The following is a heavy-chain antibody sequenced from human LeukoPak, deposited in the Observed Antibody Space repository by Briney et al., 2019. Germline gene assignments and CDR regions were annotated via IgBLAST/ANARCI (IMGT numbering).Heavy chain of an antibody. J-gene: IGHJ4*02. Sequence: GGSLRLSCAASGFTFSSFGMHWVRQAPGKGLEWVAVISYDGSKEYCADSVKGRFTISRDNSKNTLYLQMNSLRDEDTAVYYCARDISGSYSVDYWGQGTLVTVSP. CDR2: ISYDGSKE. D-gene: IGHD1-26*01. CDR3: ARDISGSYSVDY. CDR1: GFTFSSFG. V-gene: IGHV3-30-3*01.